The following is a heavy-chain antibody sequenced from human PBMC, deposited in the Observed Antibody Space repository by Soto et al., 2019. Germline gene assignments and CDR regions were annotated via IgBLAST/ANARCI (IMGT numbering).Heavy chain of an antibody. CDR3: AASGRDGLVYDYKDTEGLDI. D-gene: IGHD4-4*01. CDR2: IIPLFNVA. J-gene: IGHJ3*02. CDR1: GGTFSNFA. V-gene: IGHV1-69*01. Sequence: QVQLVQSGPEVKKPGSSVKVSCEASGGTFSNFAVNWVRQAPGQGLEWVGGIIPLFNVAKYAQKFEGRVTIVADDSTSTAYMDLSSLRSDDTAVYYCAASGRDGLVYDYKDTEGLDIWGQGTMVTVSS.